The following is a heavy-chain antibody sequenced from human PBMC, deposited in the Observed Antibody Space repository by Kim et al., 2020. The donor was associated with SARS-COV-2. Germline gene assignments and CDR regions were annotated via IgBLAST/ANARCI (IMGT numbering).Heavy chain of an antibody. J-gene: IGHJ6*02. CDR1: GFTFSSYG. CDR3: ARDPKYYDILTGYLYGMGAGNHYYYYYGMDV. V-gene: IGHV3-33*01. CDR2: IWYDGSNK. Sequence: GGSLRLSCAASGFTFSSYGMHWVRQAPGKGLEWVAVIWYDGSNKYYADSVKGRFTISRDNSKNTLYLQMNSLRAEDTAVYYCARDPKYYDILTGYLYGMGAGNHYYYYYGMDVWGQGTTVTVSS. D-gene: IGHD3-9*01.